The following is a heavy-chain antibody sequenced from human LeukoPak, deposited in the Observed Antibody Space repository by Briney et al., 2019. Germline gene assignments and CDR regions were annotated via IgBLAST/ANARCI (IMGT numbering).Heavy chain of an antibody. CDR3: ARSYGSYSVDY. Sequence: SETLSLTCAVYGGSFSGYYWSWIRQPPRKGLEWIGEINPSGSTNYTPSLKSRVTISVDTSKNQFSLKLSSVTAADTAVYYCARSYGSYSVDYWGQGTLVTVSS. V-gene: IGHV4-34*01. D-gene: IGHD1-26*01. J-gene: IGHJ4*02. CDR1: GGSFSGYY. CDR2: INPSGST.